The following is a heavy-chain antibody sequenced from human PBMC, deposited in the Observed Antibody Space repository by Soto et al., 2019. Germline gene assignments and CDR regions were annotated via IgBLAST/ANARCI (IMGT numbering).Heavy chain of an antibody. Sequence: PGGSLRLSCTASGFTFSTYGMHWVRQAPGKGLEWVAVISYDGSNQYYADSVRGRFTISRDISKNTLFLQMNSLRAEDTAVYSCTKDQSLHSSSYYVGAFDIWGQGTMVTVSS. V-gene: IGHV3-30*18. CDR2: ISYDGSNQ. D-gene: IGHD6-13*01. J-gene: IGHJ3*02. CDR3: TKDQSLHSSSYYVGAFDI. CDR1: GFTFSTYG.